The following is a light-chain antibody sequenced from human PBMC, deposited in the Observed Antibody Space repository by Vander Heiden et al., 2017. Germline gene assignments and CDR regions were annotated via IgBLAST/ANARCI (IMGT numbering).Light chain of an antibody. CDR1: STDVGSNDF. V-gene: IGLV2-23*02. Sequence: QSALTQPASVSGSPGQSITISCTGTSTDVGSNDFVSWYQLRPGKAPKVMIYEVKKRPSGVSYRFSGSRSGNTAPLTVSGLQAEDEADYYCSSYSITSTVIFGGGTKLTVL. CDR2: EVK. J-gene: IGLJ2*01. CDR3: SSYSITSTVI.